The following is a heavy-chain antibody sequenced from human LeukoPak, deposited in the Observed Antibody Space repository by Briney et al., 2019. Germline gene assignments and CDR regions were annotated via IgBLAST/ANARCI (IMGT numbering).Heavy chain of an antibody. CDR2: IWYDGSNK. J-gene: IGHJ6*02. CDR1: GFTFSSYG. V-gene: IGHV3-33*01. CDR3: ARAVSSWSSCCYYYGMDV. D-gene: IGHD6-13*01. Sequence: GGSLRLSCAASGFTFSSYGMHWVRQAPGKGLEWVAVIWYDGSNKYYADSVKGRFTISRDNSKNTLYLQMNSLRAEDTAVYYCARAVSSWSSCCYYYGMDVWGQGTTVTVSS.